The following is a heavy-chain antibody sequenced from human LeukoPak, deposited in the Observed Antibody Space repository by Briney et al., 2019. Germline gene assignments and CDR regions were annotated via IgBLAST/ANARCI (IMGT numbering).Heavy chain of an antibody. J-gene: IGHJ4*02. V-gene: IGHV3-33*01. CDR3: ARDGRPLDY. CDR1: GFTFSSYG. CDR2: IWYDGSNK. Sequence: GGSLRLSCAASGFTFSSYGMHWVRQAPGKGLEWVAVIWYDGSNKYYADSVKGRFTISRDNSKNSLYLQMNRLRDDDTAVYYCARDGRPLDYWGQGTLVTVSS.